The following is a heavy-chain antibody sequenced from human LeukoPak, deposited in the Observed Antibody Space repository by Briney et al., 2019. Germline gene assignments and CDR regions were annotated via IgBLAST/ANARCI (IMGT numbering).Heavy chain of an antibody. Sequence: PGGSLRLSCAASEFTFSSHSMNWVRQAPGKGLEWVSSISRSGGSIYYADSLKGRFTISRDNAKNSLYLQMNSLRAEDTAVYFCAGSLKVSAALDVFDIWGQGTTVTVSS. V-gene: IGHV3-21*01. D-gene: IGHD2-2*01. CDR3: AGSLKVSAALDVFDI. CDR2: ISRSGGSI. J-gene: IGHJ3*02. CDR1: EFTFSSHS.